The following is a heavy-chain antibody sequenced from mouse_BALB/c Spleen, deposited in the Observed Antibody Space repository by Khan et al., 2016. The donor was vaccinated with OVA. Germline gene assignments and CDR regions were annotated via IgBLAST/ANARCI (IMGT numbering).Heavy chain of an antibody. D-gene: IGHD3-3*01. J-gene: IGHJ3*01. V-gene: IGHV14-3*02. CDR2: IDPANGYT. CDR3: ARDCGDVFAY. Sequence: EVELVESGAELVKPGASVKLSCKASGFTIKDTYMHWVKQRTEQGLEWIGRIDPANGYTKYDQKFQGKATLTADTSSNTAYLQLSSLTSEDTAVYYCARDCGDVFAYWGQGTLVTVSA. CDR1: GFTIKDTY.